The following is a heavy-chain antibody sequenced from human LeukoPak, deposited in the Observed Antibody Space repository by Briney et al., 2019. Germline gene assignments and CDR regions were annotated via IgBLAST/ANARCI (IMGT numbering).Heavy chain of an antibody. J-gene: IGHJ4*02. CDR2: IMPILGIA. Sequence: SLKVSCKASGGTFSSYAISWVRQAPGQGLEWVGRIMPILGIANYAQKFQGRVTITADKSTRTAYMQLRSLRSEDTAVYYCARGPPAVRDSSGYYYVDYWGRGTLVTVSS. CDR3: ARGPPAVRDSSGYYYVDY. D-gene: IGHD3-22*01. CDR1: GGTFSSYA. V-gene: IGHV1-69*04.